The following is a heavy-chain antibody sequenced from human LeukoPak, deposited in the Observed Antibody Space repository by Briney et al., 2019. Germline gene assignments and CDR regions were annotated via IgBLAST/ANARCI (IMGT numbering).Heavy chain of an antibody. CDR1: GYTFTGYY. J-gene: IGHJ6*03. V-gene: IGHV1-2*02. CDR2: INPNSGGT. D-gene: IGHD3-22*01. Sequence: ASVKVSCKASGYTFTGYYMHWVRQAPGQGLEWMGWINPNSGGTNYAQKFKGRVTMTRDTSISNAYMELSRLRSDDTAVYYCARDYYDSSGSYYYYYMDVWGTGTTVTVSS. CDR3: ARDYYDSSGSYYYYYMDV.